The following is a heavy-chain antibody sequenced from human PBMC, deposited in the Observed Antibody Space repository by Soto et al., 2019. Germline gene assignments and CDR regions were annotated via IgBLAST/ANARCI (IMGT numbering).Heavy chain of an antibody. CDR3: AGTTFSRAASPGAFDI. D-gene: IGHD6-6*01. CDR1: GGTFSSYA. J-gene: IGHJ3*02. CDR2: IIPIFGTA. V-gene: IGHV1-69*13. Sequence: SVKVSCKASGGTFSSYAISWVRQAPGQGLEWMGGIIPIFGTANYAQKFQGRVTITADESTSTAYMELSSLRSEDTAVYYCAGTTFSRAASPGAFDIWGQRTMVNV.